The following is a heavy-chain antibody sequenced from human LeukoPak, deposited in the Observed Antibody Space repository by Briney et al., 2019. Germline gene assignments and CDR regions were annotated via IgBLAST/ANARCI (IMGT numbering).Heavy chain of an antibody. CDR2: IYYSGST. Sequence: SETLSLTCAVYGGSFSSYYWSWTRQPPGKGLEGIGYIYYSGSTNYNPSLKSRVTISVDTSKNQFSLKLSSVIAADTAVYYCARTTEGYCSSASCFGFSYSYYMDVWGKGTTVTISS. V-gene: IGHV4-59*01. CDR3: ARTTEGYCSSASCFGFSYSYYMDV. J-gene: IGHJ6*03. CDR1: GGSFSSYY. D-gene: IGHD2-2*01.